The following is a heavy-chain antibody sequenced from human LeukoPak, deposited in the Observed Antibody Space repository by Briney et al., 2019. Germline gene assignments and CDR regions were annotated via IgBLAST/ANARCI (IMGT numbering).Heavy chain of an antibody. CDR2: IYYSGST. CDR1: GGSISSSSYY. CDR3: ARSNYYYDSSGYLVAFDI. J-gene: IGHJ3*02. V-gene: IGHV4-39*01. Sequence: SETLSLTCTVSGGSISSSSYYWGWIRQPPGKGLEWTGSIYYSGSTYYNPSLKSRVTISVDTSKNQFSLKLSSVTAADTAVYYCARSNYYYDSSGYLVAFDIWGQGTMVTVSS. D-gene: IGHD3-22*01.